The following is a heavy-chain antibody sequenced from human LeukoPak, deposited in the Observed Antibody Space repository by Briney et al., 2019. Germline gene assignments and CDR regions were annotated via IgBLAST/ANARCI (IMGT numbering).Heavy chain of an antibody. V-gene: IGHV1-2*02. CDR1: GYTFTGYY. Sequence: GASVKVSCKASGYTFTGYYMHWVRQAPGQGLEWMGWINPNSGGTNYAQKFQGRVTMTRDTSTSTVYMELSSLRSEDMAVYYCARDRRDLSSGSYFQYYYYYYMDVWGKGTTVTVSS. D-gene: IGHD3-10*01. CDR2: INPNSGGT. CDR3: ARDRRDLSSGSYFQYYYYYYMDV. J-gene: IGHJ6*03.